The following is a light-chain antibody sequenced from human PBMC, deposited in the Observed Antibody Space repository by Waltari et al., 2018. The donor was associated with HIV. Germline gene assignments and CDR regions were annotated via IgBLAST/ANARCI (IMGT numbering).Light chain of an antibody. Sequence: EIVMTQSPPPLSVSHGQRVTLSSRASQSISAKVAWYQQRPGQAPRLLIYEAATRPTGIPARFSGSGSGTEFTLTISSLQSEDFATYFCQQYDDGPRGITFGQGTMLEIK. CDR1: QSISAK. V-gene: IGKV3-15*01. CDR3: QQYDDGPRGIT. J-gene: IGKJ2*01. CDR2: EAA.